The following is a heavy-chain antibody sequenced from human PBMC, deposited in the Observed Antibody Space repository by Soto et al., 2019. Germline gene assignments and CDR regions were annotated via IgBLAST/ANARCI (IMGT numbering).Heavy chain of an antibody. D-gene: IGHD2-2*01. CDR3: TTPPYCSSTSCYVFDREGGLEYMDV. CDR2: IKSKTDGGTT. J-gene: IGHJ6*03. CDR1: GFTFSNAW. V-gene: IGHV3-15*01. Sequence: GGSLRLSCAASGFTFSNAWMSWVRQAPGKGLEWVGRIKSKTDGGTTDYAAPVKGRFTISRDDSKNTRYLQMNSLKTADTAVYYCTTPPYCSSTSCYVFDREGGLEYMDVWGKGTTVTVSS.